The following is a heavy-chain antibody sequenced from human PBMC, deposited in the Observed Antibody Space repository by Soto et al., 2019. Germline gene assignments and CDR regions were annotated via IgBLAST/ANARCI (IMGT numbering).Heavy chain of an antibody. D-gene: IGHD3-10*01. CDR2: NKHSGST. V-gene: IGHV4-34*01. Sequence: QVQLQQWGAGLLKPSETLSLTCAVYGGSFSGYYWSWIRQPPGKGLEWIGENKHSGSTTYNPSLKGRVTISVGASKRQFSLKLSSVAAADAAVYYCASGPGGAFDICGQGTMVTVSS. CDR1: GGSFSGYY. J-gene: IGHJ3*02. CDR3: ASGPGGAFDI.